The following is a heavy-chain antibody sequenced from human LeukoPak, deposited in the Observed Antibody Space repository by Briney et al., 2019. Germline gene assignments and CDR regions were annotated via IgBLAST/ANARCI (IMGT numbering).Heavy chain of an antibody. V-gene: IGHV3-30*02. CDR1: GFTFSLYG. D-gene: IGHD2-21*02. Sequence: GGSLRLSCAATGFTFSLYGIHWVRQAPGKGLEWVAFIQKDGSNKYYADSVKGRFTISRDNSKNTLYLQMNSLRPDDTAMYYCAKDRIVLVTATFDYWGQGTLVTVSS. J-gene: IGHJ4*02. CDR2: IQKDGSNK. CDR3: AKDRIVLVTATFDY.